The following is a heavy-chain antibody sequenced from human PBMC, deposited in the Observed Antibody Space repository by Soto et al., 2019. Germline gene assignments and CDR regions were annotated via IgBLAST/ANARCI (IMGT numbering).Heavy chain of an antibody. J-gene: IGHJ5*02. CDR1: GGSVSSGSYY. Sequence: QVQLQESGPGLVKPSETLSLTCTVSGGSVSSGSYYWSWIRQPPGKGLEWIGYIYYSGSTNYNPSLTSRGTRSVDTSKNQCSRKLSSVTAADTAVYYCARAAPRGWGLVDWFDPWGQGTLVTVSA. D-gene: IGHD2-21*01. V-gene: IGHV4-61*01. CDR2: IYYSGST. CDR3: ARAAPRGWGLVDWFDP.